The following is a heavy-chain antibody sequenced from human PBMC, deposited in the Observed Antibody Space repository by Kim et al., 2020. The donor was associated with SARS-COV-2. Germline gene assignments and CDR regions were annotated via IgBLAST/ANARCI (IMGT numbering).Heavy chain of an antibody. CDR1: GFTFSSYA. V-gene: IGHV3-23*01. J-gene: IGHJ3*02. Sequence: GGSLRLSCAASGFTFSSYAMSWVRQAPGKGLEWVSAISGSGGSTYYADSVKGRFTISRDNSKNTLYLQMNSLRAEDTAVYYCAKLLSSRIRGYFDWWDAFDIWGQGTMVTVSS. CDR3: AKLLSSRIRGYFDWWDAFDI. D-gene: IGHD3-9*01. CDR2: ISGSGGST.